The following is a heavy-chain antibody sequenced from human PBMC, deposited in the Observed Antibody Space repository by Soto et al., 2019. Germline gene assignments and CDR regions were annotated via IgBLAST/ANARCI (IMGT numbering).Heavy chain of an antibody. CDR3: ARGRWGSGWYFDY. CDR2: MNAQTGKT. V-gene: IGHV1-8*01. CDR1: GYTFINND. J-gene: IGHJ4*02. Sequence: QVQLVQSGGEVRKPGASVKVACKASGYTFINNDINWVRQATGQGLEWMGWMNAQTGKTGYAQNFQGRVTMTRDTSTSTAYMELSSLRSDDTGVYYCARGRWGSGWYFDYWGQGTLLTVSS. D-gene: IGHD6-19*01.